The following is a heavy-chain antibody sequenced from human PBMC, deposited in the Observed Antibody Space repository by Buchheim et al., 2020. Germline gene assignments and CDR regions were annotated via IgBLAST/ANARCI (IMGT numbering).Heavy chain of an antibody. J-gene: IGHJ4*02. CDR1: GYTFSDYH. V-gene: IGHV1-2*02. Sequence: QVQLVQSGTEVKKPGASVKVSCKASGYTFSDYHVHWVRQAPGQGLDWMGWIYPTSGDTEYGQKFQGRVTMTRDTSINTVNMELSSLRSDDTAIYYCVRETWYFGYWGQGTL. D-gene: IGHD6-13*01. CDR2: IYPTSGDT. CDR3: VRETWYFGY.